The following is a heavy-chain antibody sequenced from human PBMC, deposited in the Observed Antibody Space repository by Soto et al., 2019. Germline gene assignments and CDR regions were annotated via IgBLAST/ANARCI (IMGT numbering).Heavy chain of an antibody. CDR1: GDSISSYY. J-gene: IGHJ4*02. Sequence: QVQLQESGPGLVKPSETLSLTCAVSGDSISSYYCMWIRQPPGQGLESIGYLYYGRSANYHPSLKSRVTLSVDTSTNQCSLTLSSMTAADTAVDYCALRSMVVVPEYWGQGTLVTVSS. V-gene: IGHV4-59*01. D-gene: IGHD3-22*01. CDR3: ALRSMVVVPEY. CDR2: LYYGRSA.